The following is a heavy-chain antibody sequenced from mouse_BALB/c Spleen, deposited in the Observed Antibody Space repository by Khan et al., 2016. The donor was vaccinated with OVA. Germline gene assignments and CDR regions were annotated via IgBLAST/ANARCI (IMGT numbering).Heavy chain of an antibody. CDR2: IKYSGST. CDR3: VRSGTISTVVVTDFDF. Sequence: EVKLLESGPGLVKPSQSLSLTCTVTGYSITSDYAWNWIRQFPGNKLEWMGYIKYSGSTSYNPSLKSRISISRDTSKNQFFLQLNSVTTEDTATYYCVRSGTISTVVVTDFDFWGQGTTLTVSS. V-gene: IGHV3-2*02. CDR1: GYSITSDYA. D-gene: IGHD1-1*01. J-gene: IGHJ2*01.